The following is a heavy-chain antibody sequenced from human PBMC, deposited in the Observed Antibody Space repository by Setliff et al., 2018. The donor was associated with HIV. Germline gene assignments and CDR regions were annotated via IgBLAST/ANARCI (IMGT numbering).Heavy chain of an antibody. CDR1: GYTFNHYD. CDR3: ARVFYSRGSGYYKGLDY. V-gene: IGHV1-8*02. D-gene: IGHD3-3*01. J-gene: IGHJ4*02. Sequence: ASVKVSCKASGYTFNHYDINWVRQAPGQGLEWMGWMIIKSGNTGYAQKFQGRVTMTRDTSIATAYMELSSLRSDDTALYYCARVFYSRGSGYYKGLDYWGQGTLVTVSS. CDR2: MIIKSGNT.